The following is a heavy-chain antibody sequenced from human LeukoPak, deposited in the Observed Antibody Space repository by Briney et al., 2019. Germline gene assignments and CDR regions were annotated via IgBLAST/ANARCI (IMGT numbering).Heavy chain of an antibody. D-gene: IGHD2-15*01. J-gene: IGHJ4*02. CDR3: AREMGVVAATFDY. Sequence: TGGSLRLSCAASGFTFSSYAMSWVRQAPGKGLEWVANIKQDGSEKYYVDSVKGRFTISGDNAKNSLYLQMNSLRAEDTAVYYCAREMGVVAATFDYWGQGTLVTVSS. CDR1: GFTFSSYA. CDR2: IKQDGSEK. V-gene: IGHV3-7*01.